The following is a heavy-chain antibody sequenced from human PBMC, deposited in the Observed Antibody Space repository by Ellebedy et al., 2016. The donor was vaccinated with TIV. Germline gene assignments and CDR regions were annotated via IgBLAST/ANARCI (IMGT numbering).Heavy chain of an antibody. CDR1: GYTFTSYA. CDR3: ARGDSVAPPFDY. V-gene: IGHV1-3*01. J-gene: IGHJ4*02. Sequence: AASVKVSCKASGYTFTSYAMHWVRQAPGQRLEWMGWINAGNGNTKYSQKFQGRVTITGDTSASTAYMELSSLRSEDTAVYYCARGDSVAPPFDYWGQGTLVTVSS. CDR2: INAGNGNT. D-gene: IGHD6-6*01.